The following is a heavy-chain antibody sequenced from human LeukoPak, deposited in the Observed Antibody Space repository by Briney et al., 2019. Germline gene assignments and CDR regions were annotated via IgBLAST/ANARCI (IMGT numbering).Heavy chain of an antibody. CDR2: IYYSGST. J-gene: IGHJ4*02. Sequence: QSSETLSLTCTVSGVSISSYYWSWIRQPPGKGLEWIGYIYYSGSTNYNPSLKSRVTISVDTSKNQFSLKLSPVTAADTAVCYCARKYSSSWFDYWGQGTLVTVSS. D-gene: IGHD6-13*01. V-gene: IGHV4-59*01. CDR3: ARKYSSSWFDY. CDR1: GVSISSYY.